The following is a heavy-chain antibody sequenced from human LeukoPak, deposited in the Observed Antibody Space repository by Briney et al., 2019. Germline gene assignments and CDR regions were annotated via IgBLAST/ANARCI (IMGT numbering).Heavy chain of an antibody. V-gene: IGHV3-30*02. J-gene: IGHJ4*02. CDR2: IRYDGSNK. Sequence: GGSLRLSCAASGFTFSSYGMHWVRQAPGKGLEWVAFIRYDGSNKYYADSVKGRFTISRDNSKNTLYLQMNSLRAEAPPVSYFAVGDYYGSGSYNPPPFDYWGQGTLVTVSS. CDR3: AVGDYYGSGSYNPPPFDY. D-gene: IGHD3-10*01. CDR1: GFTFSSYG.